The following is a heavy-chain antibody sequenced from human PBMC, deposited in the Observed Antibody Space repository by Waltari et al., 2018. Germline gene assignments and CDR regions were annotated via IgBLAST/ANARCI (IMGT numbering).Heavy chain of an antibody. CDR3: ARGRAYDYIWGSYRKGYYFDY. J-gene: IGHJ4*02. CDR1: GGSFSGYY. Sequence: QVQLQQWGAGLLKPSETLSLTCAVYGGSFSGYYWSWIRQPPGTWLEWIGEINHSGSTNYNPSLKSRVTISVDTSKNQFSLKLSSVTAADTAVYYCARGRAYDYIWGSYRKGYYFDYWGQGTLVTVSS. D-gene: IGHD3-16*02. V-gene: IGHV4-34*01. CDR2: INHSGST.